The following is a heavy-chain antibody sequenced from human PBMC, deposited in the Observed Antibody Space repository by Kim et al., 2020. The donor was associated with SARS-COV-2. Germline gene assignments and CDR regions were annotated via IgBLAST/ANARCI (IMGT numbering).Heavy chain of an antibody. CDR3: AKSNYYDGSGEGYFQH. V-gene: IGHV3-23*01. J-gene: IGHJ1*01. Sequence: SVKGRFTISRDNSKNTLYLQMNSLRAEDTAVYYCAKSNYYDGSGEGYFQHWGQGTLVTVSS. D-gene: IGHD3-22*01.